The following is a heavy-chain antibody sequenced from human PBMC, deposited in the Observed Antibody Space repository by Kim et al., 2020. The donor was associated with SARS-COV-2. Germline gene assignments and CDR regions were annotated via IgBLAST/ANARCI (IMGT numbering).Heavy chain of an antibody. J-gene: IGHJ3*02. Sequence: GGSLRLSCAASGFTFSNAWMSWVRQAPGKGLEWVGRIKSKTDGGTTDYAAPVKGRFTISRDDSKNTLYLQMNSQKTEDTAVYYCTTDQTVAYDHTKTHHITSDAFDIWGQGTMVTVSS. V-gene: IGHV3-15*01. D-gene: IGHD3-3*01. CDR1: GFTFSNAW. CDR2: IKSKTDGGTT. CDR3: TTDQTVAYDHTKTHHITSDAFDI.